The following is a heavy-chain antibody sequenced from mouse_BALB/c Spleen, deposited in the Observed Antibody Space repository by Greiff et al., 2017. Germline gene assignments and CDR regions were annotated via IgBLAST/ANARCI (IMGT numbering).Heavy chain of an antibody. J-gene: IGHJ4*01. CDR2: INPSTGYT. CDR1: GYTFTSYW. CDR3: AKRRGDY. V-gene: IGHV1-7*01. Sequence: VQLQESGAELAKPGASVKMSCKASGYTFTSYWIHWVKQRPGQGLEWIGYINPSTGYTEYNQKFKDKATLTADKSSSTAYMQLSSLTSEDSAVYYCAKRRGDYWGQGTSVTVSS.